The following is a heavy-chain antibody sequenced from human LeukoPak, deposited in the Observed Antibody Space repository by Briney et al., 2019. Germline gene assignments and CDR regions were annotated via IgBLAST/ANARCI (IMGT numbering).Heavy chain of an antibody. CDR3: ARVGGYYYGSGGHDYCFEY. V-gene: IGHV1-18*01. D-gene: IGHD3-10*01. CDR2: ISADNDNT. Sequence: ASVKVSCKASGYTXTDYAITWVRQAPGQGLEWVGWISADNDNTYYAQKFQGRVTVSTDTSTSTAYMELRTLRSDDTAVYYCARVGGYYYGSGGHDYCFEYWGQGTLVTVSS. CDR1: GYTXTDYA. J-gene: IGHJ4*02.